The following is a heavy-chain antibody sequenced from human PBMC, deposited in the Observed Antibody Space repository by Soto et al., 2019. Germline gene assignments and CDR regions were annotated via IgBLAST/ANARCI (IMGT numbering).Heavy chain of an antibody. Sequence: GGSLRLSCAASGFTVSSNYMSWVRQAPGKGLEWVSVIYSGGSTYYADSVEGRFTISRDNSKNTLYLQMNSLRAEDTAVYYCETTVTTSDEVDYWGQGTLVTVSS. J-gene: IGHJ4*02. D-gene: IGHD4-17*01. CDR3: ETTVTTSDEVDY. V-gene: IGHV3-66*01. CDR1: GFTVSSNY. CDR2: IYSGGST.